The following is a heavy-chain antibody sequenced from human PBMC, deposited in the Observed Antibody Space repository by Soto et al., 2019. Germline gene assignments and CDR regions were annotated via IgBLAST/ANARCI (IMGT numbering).Heavy chain of an antibody. Sequence: EVQLLESGGGLVQPGGSLRLSCAASGFTFSSYGMSWVRQAPGKGLEWVSAISSNGAATFYGGSVKGRFTASRDNSKNTLYLQLSSLRAEDTAVYYCTRGAISTRGMDVWGQGTTVTVSS. J-gene: IGHJ6*02. V-gene: IGHV3-23*01. CDR3: TRGAISTRGMDV. CDR2: ISSNGAAT. D-gene: IGHD1-26*01. CDR1: GFTFSSYG.